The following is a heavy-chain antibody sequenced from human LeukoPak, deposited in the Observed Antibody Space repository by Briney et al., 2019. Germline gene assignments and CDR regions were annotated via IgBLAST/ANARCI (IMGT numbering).Heavy chain of an antibody. D-gene: IGHD3-10*01. J-gene: IGHJ6*02. CDR2: IKQDGSEK. V-gene: IGHV3-7*01. CDR1: GFTFSSYW. Sequence: GGSLRLSCAASGFTFSSYWMSWVRQAPGKGLEWVANIKQDGSEKYYVDSVKGRFTISRDNAKNSLYLQMNSLRAEDTAVYYCARDSAYYYGSGSYSVHYYYYYGMDVWGQGTTVTVSS. CDR3: ARDSAYYYGSGSYSVHYYYYYGMDV.